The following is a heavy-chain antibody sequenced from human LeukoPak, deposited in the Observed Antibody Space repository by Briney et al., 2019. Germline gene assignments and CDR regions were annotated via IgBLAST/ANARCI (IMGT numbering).Heavy chain of an antibody. CDR2: ISGSGGST. Sequence: PGGSLRLSCAASGFTFSSYAMSWVRQAPGKGLEWVSAISGSGGSTYYADSVKGRFTISRDNSKNTLYLQMNSLRAEDTAVYYCAKDREERYYYDSSGSEGALDYWGQGTLVTVSS. CDR1: GFTFSSYA. D-gene: IGHD3-22*01. V-gene: IGHV3-23*01. J-gene: IGHJ4*02. CDR3: AKDREERYYYDSSGSEGALDY.